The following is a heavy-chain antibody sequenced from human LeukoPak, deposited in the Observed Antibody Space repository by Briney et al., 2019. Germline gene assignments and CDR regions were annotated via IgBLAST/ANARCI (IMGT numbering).Heavy chain of an antibody. V-gene: IGHV3-48*03. J-gene: IGHJ6*04. CDR3: AELGITMIGGV. D-gene: IGHD3-10*02. CDR1: GFTFSSYE. CDR2: ISSSGSTI. Sequence: GGTLRLSCAASGFTFSSYEMNWVRQAPGKGLEWVSYISSSGSTIYYADSVKGGFTISRDNAKNSLYLQMNSLRAEDTAVYYCAELGITMIGGVWGKGTTVTISS.